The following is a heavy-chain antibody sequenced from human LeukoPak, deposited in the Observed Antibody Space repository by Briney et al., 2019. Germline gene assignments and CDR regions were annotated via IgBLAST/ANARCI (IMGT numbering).Heavy chain of an antibody. J-gene: IGHJ4*02. CDR1: GGSISSSNW. Sequence: SETLSLTCAVSGGSISSSNWWSWVRQPPGKGLEWIGEIYHSGTTNYNPSLKSRVTISVDKSKNQFSLKVTSVTAADTAAYYCARVAAAGPIIFDYWGQGTLVTVSS. CDR3: ARVAAAGPIIFDY. D-gene: IGHD6-13*01. V-gene: IGHV4-4*02. CDR2: IYHSGTT.